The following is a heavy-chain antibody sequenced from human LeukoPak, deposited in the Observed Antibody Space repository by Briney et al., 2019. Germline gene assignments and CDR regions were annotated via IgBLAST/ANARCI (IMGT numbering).Heavy chain of an antibody. J-gene: IGHJ6*02. CDR2: ISSSRSYI. CDR3: ARDHSSSGMDV. CDR1: GFTFSSYS. V-gene: IGHV3-21*01. Sequence: GGSLRLSCAASGFTFSSYSMNWVRQAPGKGLEWVSSISSSRSYIYYADSVKGRFTISRDNAKNSLYLQMNSLRAEDTAVYYCARDHSSSGMDVWGQGTTVTVSS.